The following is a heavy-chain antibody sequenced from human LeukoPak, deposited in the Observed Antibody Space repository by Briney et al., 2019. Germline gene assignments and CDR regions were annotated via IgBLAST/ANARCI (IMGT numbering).Heavy chain of an antibody. V-gene: IGHV4-59*01. D-gene: IGHD6-19*01. CDR3: ARHKYSSGWLIDY. Sequence: PSETLSLTCTVSGASISSYYWSWIRQPPGRGLEWIGYMYYSGSTNYNPSLKSRVTISVEPSKNQVSLKLSSVTAADTAVYYCARHKYSSGWLIDYWGQGTLVTVSS. CDR2: MYYSGST. CDR1: GASISSYY. J-gene: IGHJ4*02.